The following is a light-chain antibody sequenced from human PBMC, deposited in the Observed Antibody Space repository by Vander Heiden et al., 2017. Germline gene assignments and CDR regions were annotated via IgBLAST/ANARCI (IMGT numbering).Light chain of an antibody. CDR3: AAVDDSLNGVV. CDR2: SNN. J-gene: IGLJ2*01. V-gene: IGLV1-44*01. Sequence: QSVLTQPPSASGTPGQRVTISCSGSSSNIGSNTVNWYEQLPGTATKPLIYSNNQRHSGVPDRFSGSKSGTSASLSISGLQSEDEADYYCAAVDDSLNGVVFGGGTKLTVL. CDR1: SSNIGSNT.